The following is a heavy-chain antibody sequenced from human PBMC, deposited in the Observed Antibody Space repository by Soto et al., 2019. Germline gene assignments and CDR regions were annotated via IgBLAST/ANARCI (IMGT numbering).Heavy chain of an antibody. CDR1: GGSISSSSYY. D-gene: IGHD5-12*01. Sequence: QLQLQESGPGLVKPSETLSLTCTVSGGSISSSSYYWGWIRQPPGKGLEWIGSIYYSGSTYYNPSLKSRVTISVDTYKTQFSLKLSSVTAADTAVYYCARDSPNFPYSGYDVRLWGAFDIWGQGTMVTVSS. V-gene: IGHV4-39*01. J-gene: IGHJ3*02. CDR3: ARDSPNFPYSGYDVRLWGAFDI. CDR2: IYYSGST.